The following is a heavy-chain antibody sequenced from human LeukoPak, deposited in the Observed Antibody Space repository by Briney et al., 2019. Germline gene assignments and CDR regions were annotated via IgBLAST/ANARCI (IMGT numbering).Heavy chain of an antibody. Sequence: GGSLRLSCAASGFTFTTYWMGWVRQAPGKGLEWVASIKQDGNEKYYVDSVKGRFTISRDNSKNTLYLQMNSLRAEDTAVYYCAKDHRWWGSWFDPWGQGTLVTVSS. CDR3: AKDHRWWGSWFDP. CDR2: IKQDGNEK. V-gene: IGHV3-7*03. CDR1: GFTFTTYW. D-gene: IGHD3-16*01. J-gene: IGHJ5*02.